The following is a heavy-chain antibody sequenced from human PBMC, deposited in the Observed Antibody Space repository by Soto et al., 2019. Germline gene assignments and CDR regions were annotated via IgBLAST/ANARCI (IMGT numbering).Heavy chain of an antibody. V-gene: IGHV4-34*01. CDR1: GGSFNGYS. CDR3: ARALLGFSYGYGGYFDP. Sequence: PSETLSLTCNVSGGSFNGYSWSWFRQTSGKGLEWIGDTSYRGSTSYSPSLKSRLMISLDTSNNQFSLKVASVTAADTAVYYCARALLGFSYGYGGYFDPWGPGTLVTVS. J-gene: IGHJ4*02. D-gene: IGHD3-16*01. CDR2: TSYRGST.